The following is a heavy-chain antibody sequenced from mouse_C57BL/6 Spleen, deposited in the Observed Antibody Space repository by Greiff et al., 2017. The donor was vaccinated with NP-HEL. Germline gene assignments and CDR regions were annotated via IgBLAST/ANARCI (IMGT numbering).Heavy chain of an antibody. D-gene: IGHD4-1*01. CDR1: GYTFTDYY. CDR2: INPYNGGT. CDR3: AREVGRILYFDD. V-gene: IGHV1-19*01. Sequence: EVQLQQSGPVLVKPGASVKMSCKASGYTFTDYYMNWVKQSHGKSLEWIGVINPYNGGTSYNQKFKGKATLTVDKSSSTAYMELNSLTSEDSAVYYCAREVGRILYFDDWGQGTTLTVSS. J-gene: IGHJ2*01.